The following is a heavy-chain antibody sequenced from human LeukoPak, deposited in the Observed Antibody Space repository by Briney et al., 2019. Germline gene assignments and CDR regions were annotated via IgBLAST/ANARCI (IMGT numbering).Heavy chain of an antibody. CDR3: ARDWGAYYHFFDY. Sequence: GSLRLSCEASGFSMSVYWMSWVRQAPGKGLEWVGNVKQDGSERNYVDSVKGRFTISRDSAKKSPYLQMNSLRAEDTAVYYCARDWGAYYHFFDYWGQGTLVTVSS. CDR2: VKQDGSER. CDR1: GFSMSVYW. D-gene: IGHD3-22*01. J-gene: IGHJ4*02. V-gene: IGHV3-7*01.